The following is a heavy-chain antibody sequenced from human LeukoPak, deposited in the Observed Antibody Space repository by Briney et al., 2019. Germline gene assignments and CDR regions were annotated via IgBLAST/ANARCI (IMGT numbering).Heavy chain of an antibody. CDR2: INHSGST. Sequence: SETLSLTCAVYGGSFSGYYWSWIRQPPGKGLEWIGEINHSGSTNYNPSLKSRVTISVDKSKNQFSLELSSVTAADTAVYYCARTDYGDPNWFDPWGQGTLVTVSS. CDR3: ARTDYGDPNWFDP. D-gene: IGHD4-17*01. CDR1: GGSFSGYY. J-gene: IGHJ5*02. V-gene: IGHV4-34*01.